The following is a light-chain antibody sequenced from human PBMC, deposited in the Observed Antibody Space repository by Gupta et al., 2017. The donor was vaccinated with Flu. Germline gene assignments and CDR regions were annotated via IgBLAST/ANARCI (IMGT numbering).Light chain of an antibody. Sequence: QSVLTPPPSVSGAPGQRVTISCTGSSSNIGAGYDVHWYQQLPGTAPKLLIYGDSNRPSGVPDRFSGSKSGTSASLAITGLQAEDEADYYCQSSDSSLSGYFVFGTGTKVTVL. V-gene: IGLV1-40*01. J-gene: IGLJ1*01. CDR1: SSNIGAGYD. CDR3: QSSDSSLSGYFV. CDR2: GDS.